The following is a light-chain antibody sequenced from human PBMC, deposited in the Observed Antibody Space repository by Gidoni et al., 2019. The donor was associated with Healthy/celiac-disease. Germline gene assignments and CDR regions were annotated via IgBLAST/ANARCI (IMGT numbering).Light chain of an antibody. CDR3: QHANSFLT. Sequence: DIQMTQSPSSVFASVGGRVTITCRESQGISSWLDWYQQKPGTAPQLLIDAASSMQSGVTSRGSGSGTETNFTLTSIRLQAEDFETYYCQHANSFLTFGGGTKVEIK. J-gene: IGKJ4*02. V-gene: IGKV1-12*01. CDR1: QGISSW. CDR2: AAS.